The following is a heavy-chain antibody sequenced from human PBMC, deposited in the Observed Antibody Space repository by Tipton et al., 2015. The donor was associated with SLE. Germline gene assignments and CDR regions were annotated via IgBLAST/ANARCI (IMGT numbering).Heavy chain of an antibody. CDR2: IYYSGST. J-gene: IGHJ5*02. CDR3: ARAGGGDSNWFDP. CDR1: GYSFSNYW. Sequence: QLVQSGAAVKKPGESLKISCKGSGYSFSNYWIGWVRQMPGKGLEWIGSIYYSGSTYHNPSLKSRVTISVDTSKNQFSLKLSSVTAADTAVYYCARAGGGDSNWFDPWGQGTLVTVSS. D-gene: IGHD2-21*01. V-gene: IGHV5-51*03.